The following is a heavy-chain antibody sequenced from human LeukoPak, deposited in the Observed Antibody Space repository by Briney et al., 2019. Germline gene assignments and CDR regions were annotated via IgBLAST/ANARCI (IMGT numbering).Heavy chain of an antibody. D-gene: IGHD3-10*01. Sequence: GGSLRLSCAASGFTFSNYWVHWVRQAPGKGLVWVSRINRDGSTTNYADSVKSRFTVSRDNAKNTLELQMYSLRAEDTAVYYCARDKKSGESSEIDYWGQGTLVTVSS. CDR3: ARDKKSGESSEIDY. V-gene: IGHV3-74*01. J-gene: IGHJ4*02. CDR1: GFTFSNYW. CDR2: INRDGSTT.